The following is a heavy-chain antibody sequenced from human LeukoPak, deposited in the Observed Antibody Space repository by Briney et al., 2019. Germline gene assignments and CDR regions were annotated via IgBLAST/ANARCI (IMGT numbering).Heavy chain of an antibody. Sequence: ASGKASCKVSGYTLTQLSMHWVRQAPGKRLEWMGGFDPEDGETIYAQKFQGRVTMTEDTSTDTAYMELSSLRSEDTAVYFCATVRYYYDSSGYYLDYWGQGTLVTVSS. V-gene: IGHV1-24*01. CDR1: GYTLTQLS. CDR2: FDPEDGET. D-gene: IGHD3-22*01. J-gene: IGHJ4*02. CDR3: ATVRYYYDSSGYYLDY.